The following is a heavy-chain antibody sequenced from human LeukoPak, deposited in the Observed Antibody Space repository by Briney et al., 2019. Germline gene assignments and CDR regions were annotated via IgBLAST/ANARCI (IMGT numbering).Heavy chain of an antibody. CDR3: ARRARPSDWDWFDP. J-gene: IGHJ5*02. CDR2: INPNSGGT. Sequence: GASVKVSCKASGYTFTGYYMHWVRQAPGQGLEWMGWINPNSGGTNYAQKFQGWVTMTRDTSISTAYMELSRLRSDDTAVYYCARRARPSDWDWFDPWGQGTLVTVSS. CDR1: GYTFTGYY. D-gene: IGHD6-6*01. V-gene: IGHV1-2*04.